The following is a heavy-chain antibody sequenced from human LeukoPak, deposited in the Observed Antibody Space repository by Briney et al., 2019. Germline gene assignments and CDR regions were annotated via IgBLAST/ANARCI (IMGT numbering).Heavy chain of an antibody. J-gene: IGHJ4*02. Sequence: PGGSLRLSCAASGFTLSTYEMNWVRRAPGKGLVWVSRIKTDGSSTFYADSVKGRFTISRDNAKNTMYLQMNSLRVEDTAVYYCVSDTALGYWGQGTLVTVSS. CDR3: VSDTALGY. CDR2: IKTDGSST. V-gene: IGHV3-74*01. CDR1: GFTLSTYE. D-gene: IGHD5-18*01.